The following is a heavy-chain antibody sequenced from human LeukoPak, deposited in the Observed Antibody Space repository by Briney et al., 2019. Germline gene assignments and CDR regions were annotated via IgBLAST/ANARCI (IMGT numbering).Heavy chain of an antibody. Sequence: GGSLRLSCAASGFTFSGSAMHWVRQASGKGLEWVGRIRSKANSYATAYAASVKGRFTISRDDSKNTAYLQMNSLKTEDTAVYYCTRHRNYGWAYYYYYGMDVWGQGATVTVSS. CDR2: IRSKANSYAT. CDR1: GFTFSGSA. J-gene: IGHJ6*02. V-gene: IGHV3-73*01. CDR3: TRHRNYGWAYYYYYGMDV. D-gene: IGHD1-7*01.